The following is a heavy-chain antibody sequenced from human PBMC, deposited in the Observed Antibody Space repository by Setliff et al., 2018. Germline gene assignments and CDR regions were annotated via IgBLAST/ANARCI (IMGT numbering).Heavy chain of an antibody. CDR2: IRSKAYGGTT. CDR1: GFTFGDYA. V-gene: IGHV3-49*04. J-gene: IGHJ5*01. CDR3: TRDLVIHNWFDP. Sequence: GGSLRLSCAASGFTFGDYAMSWVRQAPGKGLEWVGFIRSKAYGGTTEYAASVKGRFTISRDDSKSIAYLQMNSLKTEDTAVYYCTRDLVIHNWFDPWGQGTMVTVSS. D-gene: IGHD2-21*01.